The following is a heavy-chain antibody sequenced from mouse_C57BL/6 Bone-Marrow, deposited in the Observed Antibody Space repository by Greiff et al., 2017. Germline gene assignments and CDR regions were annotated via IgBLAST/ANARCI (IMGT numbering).Heavy chain of an antibody. J-gene: IGHJ4*01. Sequence: QVTLKVSGPGILQPSQTLSLTCSFSGFSLSTFGMGVGWIRQPSGKGLEWLAPIWWDDDKYYNPALKSRLTISKDTSKNQVFLKIANVDTADTATYYCARIADHYYGSSYGYAMDYCGQGTSGTVSS. CDR3: ARIADHYYGSSYGYAMDY. D-gene: IGHD1-1*01. CDR1: GFSLSTFGMG. V-gene: IGHV8-8*01. CDR2: IWWDDDK.